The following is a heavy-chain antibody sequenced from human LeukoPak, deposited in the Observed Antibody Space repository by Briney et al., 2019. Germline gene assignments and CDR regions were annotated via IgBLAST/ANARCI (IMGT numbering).Heavy chain of an antibody. V-gene: IGHV3-30*02. J-gene: IGHJ4*02. D-gene: IGHD4-17*01. CDR2: IRYDGSNK. Sequence: GGSLRLSCAASGFTFSSYGMHWVRQAPGKGLEWVAFIRYDGSNKYYADSVKGRFTISRDNSKNTLYLQMNSLRAEDTAVYYCAKGRKMTTVTLFDYWGQGTLVTVSS. CDR3: AKGRKMTTVTLFDY. CDR1: GFTFSSYG.